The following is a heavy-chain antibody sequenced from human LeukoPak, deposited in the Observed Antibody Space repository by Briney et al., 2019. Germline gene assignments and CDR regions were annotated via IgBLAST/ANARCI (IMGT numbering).Heavy chain of an antibody. Sequence: SETLSLTCTVSGGSISSYYWSWIRQPPGKGLEWIGYIYYSVDYSGSTNYNPSLKSRVPISVDTSKNQFSLKLTSVTAADTAVYYCARVGLDSHYYMDVWGKGTTVTVSS. CDR3: ARVGLDSHYYMDV. CDR2: IYYSVDYSGST. J-gene: IGHJ6*03. CDR1: GGSISSYY. V-gene: IGHV4-59*01. D-gene: IGHD3-16*01.